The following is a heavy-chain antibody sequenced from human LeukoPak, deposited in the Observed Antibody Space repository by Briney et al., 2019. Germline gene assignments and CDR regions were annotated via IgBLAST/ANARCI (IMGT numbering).Heavy chain of an antibody. D-gene: IGHD3-9*01. CDR3: AKDPTVTIFWPPGGVGWFDP. J-gene: IGHJ5*02. CDR1: GFTFDDYA. V-gene: IGHV3-43*02. Sequence: GGSLRLSCAASGFTFDDYAMHWVRQAPGKGLEWVSLISGDGGSTYYADSVKGRFTISRDNSKNSLYLQMNSLRTEDTALYYCAKDPTVTIFWPPGGVGWFDPWGQGTLVTVSS. CDR2: ISGDGGST.